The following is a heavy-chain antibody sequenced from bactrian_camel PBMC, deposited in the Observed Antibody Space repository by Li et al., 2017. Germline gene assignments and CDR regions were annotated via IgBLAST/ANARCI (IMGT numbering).Heavy chain of an antibody. J-gene: IGHJ4*01. CDR1: GFPLNSEYC. CDR2: ISPGGQLT. D-gene: IGHD4*01. V-gene: IGHV3S1*01. Sequence: HVQLVESGGGSVQAGGSLRLSCSASGFPLNSEYCMGWFRQAPGKEREGVAAISPGGQLTYCGKPVKGRFTISRDNAEKTVYLQMNSLKPEDTAMYYCATDTRRCTYWPGPRHVVDYSYHSQGTQVTVS.